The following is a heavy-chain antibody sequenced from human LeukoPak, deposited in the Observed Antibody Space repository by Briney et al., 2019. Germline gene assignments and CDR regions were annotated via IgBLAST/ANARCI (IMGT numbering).Heavy chain of an antibody. CDR2: IYHSGST. J-gene: IGHJ4*02. CDR1: GGSISSSNW. CDR3: ARVRIAVDEVYFDY. D-gene: IGHD6-19*01. Sequence: SETLSLTCAVSGGSISSSNWWSWVRQPPGKGLEWIGEIYHSGSTNYNPSLKSRVTISVDKSKNQFSLKLSSVTAADTAVYYCARVRIAVDEVYFDYWGQGTLVTVSS. V-gene: IGHV4-4*02.